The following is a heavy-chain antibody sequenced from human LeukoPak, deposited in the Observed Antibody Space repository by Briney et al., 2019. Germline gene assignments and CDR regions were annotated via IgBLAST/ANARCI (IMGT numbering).Heavy chain of an antibody. V-gene: IGHV3-23*01. CDR1: GFTFSSHA. CDR3: ACTAYYYYYLDV. J-gene: IGHJ6*03. CDR2: VSGSGDNT. Sequence: GGSLRLSCAASGFTFSSHAMSWVRQAPGEGLEWVSAVSGSGDNTYYADSVKGRFTISRDNSKNTLYLHMSSLRAEDTAAYYCACTAYYYYYLDVWGKGTTVTVSS. D-gene: IGHD5-18*01.